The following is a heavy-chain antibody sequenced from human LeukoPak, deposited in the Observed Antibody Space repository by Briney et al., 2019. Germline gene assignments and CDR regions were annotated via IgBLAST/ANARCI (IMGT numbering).Heavy chain of an antibody. D-gene: IGHD2-21*01. Sequence: PGGSLRLSCTASGFTFSNYSLNWVRQAPGKGLEWVAYTSRGGSDISYADSAKGRFTISSDIASNTLYLQMNSLRVEDTAAYFCVRARLIRLENFFDYWGQGTLVTVSS. J-gene: IGHJ4*02. CDR1: GFTFSNYS. CDR3: VRARLIRLENFFDY. CDR2: TSRGGSDI. V-gene: IGHV3-21*05.